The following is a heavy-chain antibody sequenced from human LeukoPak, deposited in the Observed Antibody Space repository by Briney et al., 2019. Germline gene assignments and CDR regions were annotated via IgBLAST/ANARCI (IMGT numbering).Heavy chain of an antibody. CDR1: GGSITTYY. J-gene: IGHJ4*02. Sequence: KASETPSLTCAVSGGSITTYYWNWIRQPPGQALEWIGYIYYTGNTKYNPSLESRVTMSIDTSKNEFSLKIYSVNAADTAVYFCASGSVVTALDQWGQGTLVTVSS. V-gene: IGHV4-59*01. D-gene: IGHD2-21*02. CDR3: ASGSVVTALDQ. CDR2: IYYTGNT.